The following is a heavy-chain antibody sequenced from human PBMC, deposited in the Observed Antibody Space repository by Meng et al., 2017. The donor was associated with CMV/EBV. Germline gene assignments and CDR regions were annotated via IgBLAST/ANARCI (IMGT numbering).Heavy chain of an antibody. CDR3: AKDSREYQPYYYGMDV. Sequence: GESLKISCAASGFTFSSYGMHWVRQAPGKGLEWVAVIWYDGSKKYYADSVKGRFTISRDNSKNTLYLQMNSLRAEDTAVYYCAKDSREYQPYYYGMDVWGQGTTVAVSS. CDR2: IWYDGSKK. J-gene: IGHJ6*02. D-gene: IGHD2-2*01. CDR1: GFTFSSYG. V-gene: IGHV3-33*06.